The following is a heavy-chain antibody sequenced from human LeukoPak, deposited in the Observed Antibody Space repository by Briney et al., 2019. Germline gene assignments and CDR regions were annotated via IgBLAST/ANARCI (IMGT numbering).Heavy chain of an antibody. CDR2: IYYSGST. Sequence: SETLSLTCTVSGGSISSSSYYWGWIRQPPGKGLEWIGSIYYSGSTYYNPSLKSRVTISVDTSKNQFSLKLSSVTAADTAVYYCAGIRGTLFYFDYWGQGTLVTVSS. J-gene: IGHJ4*02. D-gene: IGHD3-16*01. CDR3: AGIRGTLFYFDY. CDR1: GGSISSSSYY. V-gene: IGHV4-39*07.